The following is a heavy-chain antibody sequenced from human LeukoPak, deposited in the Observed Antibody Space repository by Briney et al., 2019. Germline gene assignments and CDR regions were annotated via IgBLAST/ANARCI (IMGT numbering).Heavy chain of an antibody. CDR2: ISSNGGST. CDR3: ARDGEDGDGDCSFCFDY. D-gene: IGHD2-21*02. Sequence: GGSLRLSCAASGFTFSSYAMHWVRQAPGKGLKYVSAISSNGGSTYYANSVKGRFTISRDNSKNTLYLQMGSLRAEDMAVYYCARDGEDGDGDCSFCFDYWGQGTLVTVSS. J-gene: IGHJ4*02. V-gene: IGHV3-64*01. CDR1: GFTFSSYA.